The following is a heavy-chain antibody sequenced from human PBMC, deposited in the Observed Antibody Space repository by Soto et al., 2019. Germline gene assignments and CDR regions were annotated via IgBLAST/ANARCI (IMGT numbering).Heavy chain of an antibody. J-gene: IGHJ6*02. CDR2: TFVTGAT. CDR1: GEAVGSGQSY. D-gene: IGHD3-10*01. V-gene: IGHV4-61*01. CDR3: ARVRADSAGSSLGRRMDV. Sequence: QVQLQESGPGLVKHSETLSLICFVSGEAVGSGQSYWNWIRQAPGKGLEWIGHTFVTGATKYSASLKSRVTMSVDTSKSQISLNLTSVTAADSATYFCARVRADSAGSSLGRRMDVWGQGTTVTVAS.